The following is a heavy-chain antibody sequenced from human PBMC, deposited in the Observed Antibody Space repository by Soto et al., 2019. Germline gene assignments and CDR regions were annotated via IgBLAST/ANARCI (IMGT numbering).Heavy chain of an antibody. V-gene: IGHV3-7*01. Sequence: EVQLVESGGGLVQPGGSLRLSCAASGFTFSSYWMIWVRQAPGKGLEWVANIKQDGSEKYYVDSVKGRFTISRDNAKNSLYLQMSSLRAEDTAVYYCSRALIGSSIKYWGQGTLVTVSS. D-gene: IGHD2-8*01. CDR2: IKQDGSEK. J-gene: IGHJ1*01. CDR1: GFTFSSYW. CDR3: SRALIGSSIKY.